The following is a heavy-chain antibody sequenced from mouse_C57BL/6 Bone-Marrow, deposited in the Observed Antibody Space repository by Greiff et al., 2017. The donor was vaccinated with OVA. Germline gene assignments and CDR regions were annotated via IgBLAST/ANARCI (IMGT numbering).Heavy chain of an antibody. CDR1: GFSLTSYG. CDR3: ARNIVTKYYYAMDY. V-gene: IGHV2-2*01. D-gene: IGHD2-5*01. Sequence: VQLQESGPGLVQPSQSLSITCPVSGFSLTSYGVHWGRQSPGKGLEWLGVIWSGGSTDYNAAFISRLSISKDNSKSQVFFKMNSLQADDTAIYYCARNIVTKYYYAMDYWGQGTSVTVSS. CDR2: IWSGGST. J-gene: IGHJ4*01.